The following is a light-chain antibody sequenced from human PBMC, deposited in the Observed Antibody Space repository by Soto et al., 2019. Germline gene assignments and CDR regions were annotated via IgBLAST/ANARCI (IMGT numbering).Light chain of an antibody. CDR3: QQYNSYSPWT. CDR2: DAS. V-gene: IGKV1-5*01. CDR1: QSVNKW. Sequence: DIQMTQSPSTLSGSVGDRVTITFRASQSVNKWLAWFQQKPGKVPKLLIFDASTLQTGVPSRFGGGGSGTEFTLTISGLQPDDFATYYCQQYNSYSPWTFGPGTKVDIK. J-gene: IGKJ1*01.